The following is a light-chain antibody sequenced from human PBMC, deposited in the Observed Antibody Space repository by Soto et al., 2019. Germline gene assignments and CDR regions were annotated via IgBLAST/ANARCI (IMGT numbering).Light chain of an antibody. V-gene: IGKV3-15*01. CDR3: QQYNSWPPT. Sequence: EIVLTQAPRTLSLSPGERATLSCRASQSLSSSYLVWYQQKPGQAPRLLIYGASTRATGIPARFSGSGSGTEFALTISSLQSEDFAVYYCQQYNSWPPTFGQGTKVDIK. CDR2: GAS. CDR1: QSLSSSY. J-gene: IGKJ1*01.